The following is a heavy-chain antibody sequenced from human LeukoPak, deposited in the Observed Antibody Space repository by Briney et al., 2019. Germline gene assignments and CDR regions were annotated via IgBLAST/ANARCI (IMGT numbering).Heavy chain of an antibody. CDR3: ASRDGWSGSYHGLDP. CDR2: INHSGST. Sequence: PSETLSLTCAVYGGSFSGYYWSWIRQPPGKGLEWIGEINHSGSTNYNPSLKSRVTISVDTSKNQFSLKLSSVTAADTAVYYCASRDGWSGSYHGLDPWGQGTLVTVSS. CDR1: GGSFSGYY. V-gene: IGHV4-34*01. J-gene: IGHJ5*02. D-gene: IGHD1-26*01.